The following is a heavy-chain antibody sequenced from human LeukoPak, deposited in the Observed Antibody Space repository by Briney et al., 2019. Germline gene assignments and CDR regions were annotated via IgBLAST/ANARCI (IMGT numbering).Heavy chain of an antibody. Sequence: SETLSLTCTVSGGSVSSYYWNWIRQPPGKGLEWIGNIYYSGSTNYNPSLKSRVTISVDTSKNQFSLNLFSVTAADTAMYYCTVSTRGYAVLADYWGQGTLVTVSS. CDR3: TVSTRGYAVLADY. J-gene: IGHJ4*02. D-gene: IGHD3-3*01. CDR1: GGSVSSYY. CDR2: IYYSGST. V-gene: IGHV4-59*08.